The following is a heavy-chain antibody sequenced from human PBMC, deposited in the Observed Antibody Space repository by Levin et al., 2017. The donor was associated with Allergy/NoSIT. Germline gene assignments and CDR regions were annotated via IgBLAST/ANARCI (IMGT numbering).Heavy chain of an antibody. CDR1: GGSFSGYY. CDR3: ARDTAMVRYAAFDI. V-gene: IGHV4-34*01. Sequence: SQTLSLTCAVYGGSFSGYYWSWIRQPPGKGLEWIGEINHSGSTNYNPSLKSRVTISVDTSKNQFSLKLSSVTAADTAVYYCARDTAMVRYAAFDIWGQGTMVTVSS. CDR2: INHSGST. D-gene: IGHD5-18*01. J-gene: IGHJ3*02.